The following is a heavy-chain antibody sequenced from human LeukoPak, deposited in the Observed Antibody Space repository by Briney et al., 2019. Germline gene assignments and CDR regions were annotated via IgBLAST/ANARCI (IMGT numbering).Heavy chain of an antibody. V-gene: IGHV1-18*01. J-gene: IGHJ4*02. D-gene: IGHD5-24*01. CDR2: ISAYNGNT. Sequence: ASVKVSCKASGYTFTSYGISWVRQAPGQGLEWMGWISAYNGNTNYAQKLQGRVTMTTDTSTSTAYMELRSLRSDDTAVYCCAREGPAYRRPEMATIDSWGQGTLVTVSS. CDR1: GYTFTSYG. CDR3: AREGPAYRRPEMATIDS.